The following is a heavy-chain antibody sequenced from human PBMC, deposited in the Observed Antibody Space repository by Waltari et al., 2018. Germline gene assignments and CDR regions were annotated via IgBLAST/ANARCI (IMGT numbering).Heavy chain of an antibody. CDR2: IYYSGST. Sequence: QLQLQESGPGLVKPSETLSLTCTVSGGSISSSSYYWGWIRQPPGKGLEWIGTIYYSGSTYYNPSLKSRVTISVDTSKNQFSLKLSSVTAADTAVYYCARKSIVLMVYATWFDPWGQGTLVTVSS. CDR1: GGSISSSSYY. D-gene: IGHD2-8*01. CDR3: ARKSIVLMVYATWFDP. J-gene: IGHJ5*02. V-gene: IGHV4-39*01.